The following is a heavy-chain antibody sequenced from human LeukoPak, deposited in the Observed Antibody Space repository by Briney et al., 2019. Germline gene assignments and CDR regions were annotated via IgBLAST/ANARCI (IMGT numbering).Heavy chain of an antibody. CDR1: GFTFSTYW. J-gene: IGHJ4*02. D-gene: IGHD1-14*01. CDR3: ARGQLADNQ. Sequence: GGSLRLSCATSGFTFSTYWMSWVRQTPGKGLEWVAKIKPDGSEKSYVDSVKGRFTISRDNAKNSVYLQMNSLRVEDTAVYYCARGQLADNQWGQGALVTFSS. V-gene: IGHV3-7*01. CDR2: IKPDGSEK.